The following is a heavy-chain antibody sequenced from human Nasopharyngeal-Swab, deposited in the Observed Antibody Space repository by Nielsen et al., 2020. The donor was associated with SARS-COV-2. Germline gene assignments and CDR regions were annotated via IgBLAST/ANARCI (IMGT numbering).Heavy chain of an antibody. D-gene: IGHD1-1*01. CDR2: ISSAGTSI. V-gene: IGHV3-48*01. CDR3: AKGQRTSGTRAFDI. J-gene: IGHJ3*02. CDR1: GFIFSSYS. Sequence: GESLKISCVASGFIFSSYSINWVRQAPGKGLEWVSYISSAGTSIYYADSVKGRFTISRDNAKDSLYMQMNSLRAEDTAVYYCAKGQRTSGTRAFDIWGQGTMVTVSS.